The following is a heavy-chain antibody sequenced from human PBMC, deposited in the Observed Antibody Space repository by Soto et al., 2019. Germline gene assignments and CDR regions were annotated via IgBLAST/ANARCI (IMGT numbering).Heavy chain of an antibody. V-gene: IGHV3-23*01. CDR3: AKGRGGSGSLTPRVDF. Sequence: EVQLLESGGGLVQPGGSLRLSCAASGFTFNYYAMTWVRQAPGQGLEWVSAISGGGDTTSYADSVKGRFTVSRAGSKNTLYLQMSSLRAEDTALYHCAKGRGGSGSLTPRVDFWGQGTLVTVSS. CDR2: ISGGGDTT. CDR1: GFTFNYYA. D-gene: IGHD3-10*01. J-gene: IGHJ4*02.